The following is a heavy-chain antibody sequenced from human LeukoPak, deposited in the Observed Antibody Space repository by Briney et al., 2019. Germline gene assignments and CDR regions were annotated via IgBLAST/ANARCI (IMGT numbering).Heavy chain of an antibody. CDR3: AREVVEAVDAFDI. Sequence: PSETLSLTCTVSGGSISSYYWSWIRQPAGKGLEWIGRIYTSGSTNYNPSLKSRVTISVDKSKNQFSLKLSSVTAADTAVYYCAREVVEAVDAFDIWGQGTMVTVSS. CDR1: GGSISSYY. CDR2: IYTSGST. V-gene: IGHV4-4*07. D-gene: IGHD1-26*01. J-gene: IGHJ3*02.